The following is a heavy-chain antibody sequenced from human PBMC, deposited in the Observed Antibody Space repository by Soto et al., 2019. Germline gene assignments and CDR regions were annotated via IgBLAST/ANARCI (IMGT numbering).Heavy chain of an antibody. Sequence: GASVKVSCKASGGTFSSYAISWVRQAPGQGLEWMGGIIPIFGTANYAQKFQGRVTITADESTSTAYMELSSLRSEETAVYYCARTLGPPYYDSSGYGDDFDYWGQGTLVTVSS. V-gene: IGHV1-69*13. CDR2: IIPIFGTA. CDR3: ARTLGPPYYDSSGYGDDFDY. CDR1: GGTFSSYA. J-gene: IGHJ4*02. D-gene: IGHD3-22*01.